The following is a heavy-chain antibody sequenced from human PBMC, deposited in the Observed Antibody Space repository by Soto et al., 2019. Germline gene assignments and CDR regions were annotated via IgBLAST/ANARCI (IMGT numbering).Heavy chain of an antibody. V-gene: IGHV4-39*01. CDR2: IYYSGST. CDR3: ARAPITMIVVPIGWFDP. Sequence: SEPLSLTCTVSGGSISSSSYYWGWIRQPPGKGLEWIGSIYYSGSTYYNPSLKSRVTISVDTSKNQFSLKLSSVTAADTAVYYCARAPITMIVVPIGWFDPWGQGTLVTVSS. D-gene: IGHD3-22*01. CDR1: GGSISSSSYY. J-gene: IGHJ5*02.